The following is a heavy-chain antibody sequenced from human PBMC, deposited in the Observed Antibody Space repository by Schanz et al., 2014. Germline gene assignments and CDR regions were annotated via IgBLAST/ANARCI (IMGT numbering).Heavy chain of an antibody. V-gene: IGHV3-33*01. J-gene: IGHJ4*02. CDR1: GFTFSSYD. CDR3: ARGSPAYYFDY. Sequence: QVQLVESGGGVVQPGRSLRLSCVASGFTFSSYDVFWVRQAPGKGLEWVAILWHDGSKKYYADSVKGRFTVSRDNSKNTLYLRLDSLSAEDTAVYYCARGSPAYYFDYWGQGALVTVSS. CDR2: LWHDGSKK.